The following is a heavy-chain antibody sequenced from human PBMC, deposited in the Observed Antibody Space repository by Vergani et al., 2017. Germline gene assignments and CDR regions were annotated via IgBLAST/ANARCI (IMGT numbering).Heavy chain of an antibody. J-gene: IGHJ5*02. D-gene: IGHD2-15*01. CDR3: ARVGGCSGDSCYFNRFDP. CDR2: VYYSGST. V-gene: IGHV4-61*10. Sequence: QVQLQESGPGLVKPSETLSLTCTVSGASVSSASHYWSWIRQAAGKGLEWIAYVYYSGSTKYNPSLRSRATISLDTSKNQFSLQLSSVTAADTAVYYCARVGGCSGDSCYFNRFDPWGQGSLVTVSS. CDR1: GASVSSASHY.